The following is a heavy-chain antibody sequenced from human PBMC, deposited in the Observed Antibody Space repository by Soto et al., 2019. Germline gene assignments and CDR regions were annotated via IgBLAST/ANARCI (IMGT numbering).Heavy chain of an antibody. CDR3: ATLPEDTDMVEEDWFDP. CDR2: MNPNSGNT. V-gene: IGHV1-8*01. CDR1: GYTFTSYD. J-gene: IGHJ5*02. Sequence: QVQLVQSGAEVKKPGASVKVSCKASGYTFTSYDINWVRQATGQGLEWMGWMNPNSGNTGYAQKFQGRVTMTRNTSISPAYLELSSLRSEDTAVYYCATLPEDTDMVEEDWFDPWGQGTLVTVSS. D-gene: IGHD5-18*01.